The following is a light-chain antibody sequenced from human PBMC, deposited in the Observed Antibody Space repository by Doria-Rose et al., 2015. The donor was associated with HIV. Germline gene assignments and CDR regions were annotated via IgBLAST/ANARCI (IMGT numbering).Light chain of an antibody. CDR1: QRVKSSY. CDR3: RQYGTSRGT. J-gene: IGKJ5*01. V-gene: IGKV3-20*01. Sequence: TQSPGTLSLSPGGRATLSCRASQRVKSSYLAWYQQKPGQAPRLLIYDASTRATGIPDRFSGSGSGTDFTLTISRLEPEDVAVYYCRQYGTSRGTFGQGTRLEIK. CDR2: DAS.